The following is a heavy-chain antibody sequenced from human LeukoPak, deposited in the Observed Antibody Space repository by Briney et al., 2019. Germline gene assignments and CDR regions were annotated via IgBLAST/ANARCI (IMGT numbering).Heavy chain of an antibody. CDR3: ARQSTGDY. CDR1: GYNFNDYY. Sequence: ASVKVSCKASGYNFNDYYLHWVRQAPGQGLEWMGWINPKNGGTYYAEKFQGRVTMTRDTSISTAYMELSRLRSDDTAVYYCARQSTGDYWGQGTLVTVSS. CDR2: INPKNGGT. J-gene: IGHJ4*02. V-gene: IGHV1-2*02. D-gene: IGHD2-8*02.